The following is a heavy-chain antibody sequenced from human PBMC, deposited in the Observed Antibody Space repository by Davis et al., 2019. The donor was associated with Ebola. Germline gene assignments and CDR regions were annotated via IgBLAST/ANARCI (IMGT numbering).Heavy chain of an antibody. D-gene: IGHD2-2*02. CDR1: GFTFSSYW. CDR2: INSDGSST. Sequence: GESLKISCAASGFTFSSYWMHWVRQAPGKGLVWVSRINSDGSSTSYADSVKGRFTISRDNAKNTLYLQMNSLRAEDTAVYYCAKLGCTSSSCHTGNFYYYYGMDVWGQGTTVTVS. CDR3: AKLGCTSSSCHTGNFYYYYGMDV. J-gene: IGHJ6*02. V-gene: IGHV3-74*01.